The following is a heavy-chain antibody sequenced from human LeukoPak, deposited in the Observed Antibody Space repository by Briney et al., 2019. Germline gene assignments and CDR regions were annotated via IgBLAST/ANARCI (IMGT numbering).Heavy chain of an antibody. Sequence: GGPLRLSCAASGFTFSNYWMHWVRQAPGKGLVWVSRMVGDWSATIYADSVKSRFTIPRDNARDTLYLQMNRLRAEDTAVYHCARARNDYDSNGFSFLDYWGQGTLVTVSS. CDR2: MVGDWSAT. J-gene: IGHJ4*02. V-gene: IGHV3-74*01. D-gene: IGHD3-22*01. CDR1: GFTFSNYW. CDR3: ARARNDYDSNGFSFLDY.